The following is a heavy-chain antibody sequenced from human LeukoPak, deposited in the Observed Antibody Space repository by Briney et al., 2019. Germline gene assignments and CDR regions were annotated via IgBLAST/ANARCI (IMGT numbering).Heavy chain of an antibody. J-gene: IGHJ4*02. V-gene: IGHV1-18*01. D-gene: IGHD3-9*01. CDR1: GYTFTSYG. CDR3: ARNPVRYFDPRAASDY. CDR2: ISAYNGNT. Sequence: GASVKVSCKASGYTFTSYGISWVRQAPGQGLEWMGWISAYNGNTNYAQKLQGRVTMTTDTSTSTAYMELRSLRSDDTAVYYCARNPVRYFDPRAASDYWGQGTLVTVSS.